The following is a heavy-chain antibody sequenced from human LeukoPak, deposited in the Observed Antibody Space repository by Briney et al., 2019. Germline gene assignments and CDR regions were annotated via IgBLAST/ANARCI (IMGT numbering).Heavy chain of an antibody. V-gene: IGHV3-48*01. CDR1: GFTFSSYS. CDR3: AREPTVTTGSYYGMDV. CDR2: ISSSSSTI. D-gene: IGHD4-11*01. J-gene: IGHJ6*02. Sequence: GGSLRLSCAASGFTFSSYSMNWVRQAPGKGLEWVSYISSSSSTIYYADSVKGRFTISRDNAKNSLYLQMNSLRAEDMAVYYCAREPTVTTGSYYGMDVWGQGTTVTVSS.